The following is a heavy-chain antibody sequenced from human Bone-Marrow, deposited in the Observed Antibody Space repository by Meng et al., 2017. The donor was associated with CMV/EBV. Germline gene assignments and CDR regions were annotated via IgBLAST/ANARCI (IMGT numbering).Heavy chain of an antibody. CDR1: GGSFSGYY. V-gene: IGHV4-34*01. D-gene: IGHD2-2*01. CDR2: INHSGST. Sequence: SETLSLTCAVYGGSFSGYYWSWIRQHPGKGLEWIGEINHSGSTNYNPSLKSRVTISVDTSKNQFSLKLSSVTAADTAVYYCARGRVPAALFDYWGQGTLVTVSS. J-gene: IGHJ4*02. CDR3: ARGRVPAALFDY.